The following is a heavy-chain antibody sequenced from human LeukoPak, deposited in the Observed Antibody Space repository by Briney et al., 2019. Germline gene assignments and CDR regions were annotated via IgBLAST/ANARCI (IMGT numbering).Heavy chain of an antibody. CDR2: ISSSSSYI. Sequence: GGSLRLSCAASGFTFSSYSMNWVRQAPGKGLEWVSPISSSSSYIYYADSVQGRFTIYRDNAKNSMYLQRNSLRAEDTAVYYCARDSDWDDAFDIWGQGTMVTVSS. CDR3: ARDSDWDDAFDI. V-gene: IGHV3-21*01. J-gene: IGHJ3*02. D-gene: IGHD3-9*01. CDR1: GFTFSSYS.